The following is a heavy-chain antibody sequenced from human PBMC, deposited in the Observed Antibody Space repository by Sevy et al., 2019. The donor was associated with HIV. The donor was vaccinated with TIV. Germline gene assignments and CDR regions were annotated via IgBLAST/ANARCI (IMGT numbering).Heavy chain of an antibody. V-gene: IGHV3-53*01. J-gene: IGHJ4*02. CDR1: GFTVSNNY. D-gene: IGHD6-19*01. CDR3: ARLTGPGSSGFLDY. CDR2: IYSGGST. Sequence: GRSLRLSCAASGFTVSNNYMTWVRQAPGKGLEWVSIIYSGGSTHYADSVRGRFTISRDNSKNTLYLQMNSLRADDTAVYYCARLTGPGSSGFLDYWGQGTLVTVSS.